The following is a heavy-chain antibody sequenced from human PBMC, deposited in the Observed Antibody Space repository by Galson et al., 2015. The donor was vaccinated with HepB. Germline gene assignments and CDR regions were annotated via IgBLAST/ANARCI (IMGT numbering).Heavy chain of an antibody. V-gene: IGHV3-74*01. CDR3: ARSQDAYDAFDI. CDR2: INTDGSTT. J-gene: IGHJ3*02. CDR1: GFTFSSYW. Sequence: LRLSCAASGFTFSSYWMHWVRQAPGKGLVWVSRINTDGSTTTYADFVKGRFTISRDNGKNTLYLQMNSLRAEDTAVYYCARSQDAYDAFDIWGQGTMVTVSS. D-gene: IGHD3-16*01.